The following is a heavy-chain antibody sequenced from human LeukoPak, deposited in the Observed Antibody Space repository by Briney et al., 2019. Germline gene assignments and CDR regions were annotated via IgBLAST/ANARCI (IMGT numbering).Heavy chain of an antibody. D-gene: IGHD1-26*01. CDR3: AKEVVASVGMGGHLYNWFDP. CDR2: ISHEESNK. Sequence: PGGSLRLSCAASGFTFSGYPIHWVRQAPGKGLEWVAVISHEESNKFYADSVRGRFTISRDNAKNTLCLQMDSLRAEDTATYYCAKEVVASVGMGGHLYNWFDPWGQGTLVTVSS. J-gene: IGHJ5*02. V-gene: IGHV3-30*04. CDR1: GFTFSGYP.